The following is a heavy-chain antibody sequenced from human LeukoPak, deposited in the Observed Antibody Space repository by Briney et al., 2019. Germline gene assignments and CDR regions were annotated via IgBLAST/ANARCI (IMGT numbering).Heavy chain of an antibody. CDR1: GGTFSSYA. V-gene: IGHV1-69*04. CDR2: IIPILGIA. J-gene: IGHJ4*02. Sequence: SVKVSCKASGGTFSSYAISWVRQAPGQGLEWMGRIIPILGIANYAQKFQGRVTITADKSTSTAYMELSSLRSEDTAVYYCARDEAVAGTGHIGCWGQGTLVTVSS. D-gene: IGHD6-19*01. CDR3: ARDEAVAGTGHIGC.